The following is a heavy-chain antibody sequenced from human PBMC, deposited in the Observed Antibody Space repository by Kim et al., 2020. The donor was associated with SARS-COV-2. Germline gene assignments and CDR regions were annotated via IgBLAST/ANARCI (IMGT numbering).Heavy chain of an antibody. Sequence: YNPSIKSRVTISVDTSKNQFSLKLSSVTAADTAVYYCARVFYYDSSGFDYWGQGTLVTVSS. V-gene: IGHV4-59*01. D-gene: IGHD3-22*01. CDR3: ARVFYYDSSGFDY. J-gene: IGHJ4*02.